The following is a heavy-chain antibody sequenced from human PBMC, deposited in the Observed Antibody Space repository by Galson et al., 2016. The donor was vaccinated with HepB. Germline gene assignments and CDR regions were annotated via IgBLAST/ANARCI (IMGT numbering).Heavy chain of an antibody. D-gene: IGHD5-12*01. J-gene: IGHJ4*02. CDR1: GFTFSTYD. Sequence: SLRLSCVASGFTFSTYDMHWIRQTPGKGLEWVSSISGSTTYHADSVRGRFTISSDNSKNTLFLQMSSLRADDTAIYYCVRYSGYDVARPNFDYWGQGTLVTVSS. CDR3: VRYSGYDVARPNFDY. CDR2: ISGSTT. V-gene: IGHV3-23*01.